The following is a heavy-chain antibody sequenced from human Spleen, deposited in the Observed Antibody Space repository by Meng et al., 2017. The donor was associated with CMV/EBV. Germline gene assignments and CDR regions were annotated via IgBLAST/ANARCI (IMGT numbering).Heavy chain of an antibody. CDR1: GYTFIDQY. CDR3: ARGLNSGTSHY. V-gene: IGHV1-2*02. CDR2: IDPNNGDT. J-gene: IGHJ4*02. D-gene: IGHD1-26*01. Sequence: ASVKVSCKASGYTFIDQYINWVRQAPGQGLEWMGGIDPNNGDTYYAQKYQGRVTVTADTSISTAYMDLSTLKFDDTAVYYCARGLNSGTSHYWGQGTLVTVFS.